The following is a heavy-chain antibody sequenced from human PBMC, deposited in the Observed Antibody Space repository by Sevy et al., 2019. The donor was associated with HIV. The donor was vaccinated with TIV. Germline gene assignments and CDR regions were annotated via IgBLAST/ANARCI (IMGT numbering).Heavy chain of an antibody. CDR3: ARGGTWNYEYGMDV. D-gene: IGHD1-1*01. CDR1: GFTFSSYA. J-gene: IGHJ6*02. V-gene: IGHV3-30-3*01. Sequence: GGSLRLSCAASGFTFSSYAMHWVRQAPGKGLEWVAVISYDGSNKYYADSVKGRFTISRDNSKNTLYLQMNSLRAEDTAVYYCARGGTWNYEYGMDVWGQGTTVTVSS. CDR2: ISYDGSNK.